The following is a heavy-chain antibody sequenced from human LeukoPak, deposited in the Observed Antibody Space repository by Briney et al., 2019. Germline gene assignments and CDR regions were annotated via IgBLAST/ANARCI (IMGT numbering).Heavy chain of an antibody. D-gene: IGHD6-13*01. J-gene: IGHJ5*02. CDR3: ARDIASTWRGWFDP. Sequence: GGSLRLSCLASGFTFSDDTMHWVRQAPGKGLEWVAAISPDGASQYYADLVKGRFVISRDRSKITVYLQINSLRTNDTAMYFCARDIASTWRGWFDPWGQGTLVTVSS. V-gene: IGHV3-30*09. CDR2: ISPDGASQ. CDR1: GFTFSDDT.